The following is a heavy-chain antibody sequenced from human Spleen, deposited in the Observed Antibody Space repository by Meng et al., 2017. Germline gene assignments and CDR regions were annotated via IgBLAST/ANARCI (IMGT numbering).Heavy chain of an antibody. V-gene: IGHV4-28*03. Sequence: QVQLQESGPGLVKPSDTLSLTCAVSGYSISNNNWWGWIRQPPGKGLEWVGYIYYSGSTHYNPSLKSRVTISIDTSKNQFSLNLSSVTAADTAVYYCAREMATIRDYWGQGALVTVSS. CDR2: IYYSGST. CDR3: AREMATIRDY. D-gene: IGHD5-24*01. CDR1: GYSISNNNW. J-gene: IGHJ4*02.